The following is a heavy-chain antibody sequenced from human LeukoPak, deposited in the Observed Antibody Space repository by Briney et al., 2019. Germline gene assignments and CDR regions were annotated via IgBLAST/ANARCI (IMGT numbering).Heavy chain of an antibody. J-gene: IGHJ4*02. CDR3: AGDGYNSRRFFDY. Sequence: ASVKVSCKASGYTFTNYYMVWVRQAPGQGLEWMGIINPSSGTTNYAQKFQGRVTMTRDTSISTAYMELSRLRSDDTAVYYCAGDGYNSRRFFDYWGQGTLVTVSS. V-gene: IGHV1-2*02. CDR2: INPSSGTT. CDR1: GYTFTNYY. D-gene: IGHD5-24*01.